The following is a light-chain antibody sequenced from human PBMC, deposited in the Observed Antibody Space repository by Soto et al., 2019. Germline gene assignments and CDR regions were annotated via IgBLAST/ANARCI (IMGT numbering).Light chain of an antibody. CDR2: GAS. CDR3: QQYGSSPT. CDR1: KSVSSSY. Sequence: EIVSTQAQGALFLSAGDSATLSCRPSKSVSSSYLAWYQEKPGQAPRLLIYGASSRATGIPDRFSGSGSGTDFTLTIGRLEPEDFAVYYCQQYGSSPTFGQGTKV. J-gene: IGKJ1*01. V-gene: IGKV3-20*01.